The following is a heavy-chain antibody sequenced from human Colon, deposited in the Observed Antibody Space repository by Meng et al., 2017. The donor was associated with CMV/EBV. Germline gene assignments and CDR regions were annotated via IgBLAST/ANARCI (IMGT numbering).Heavy chain of an antibody. V-gene: IGHV4-59*01. D-gene: IGHD2-2*01. J-gene: IGHJ6*02. CDR2: IYYSGST. Sequence: SETLSLTCTVSGGSISSYYWSWIRQPPGKGLEWIGYIYYSGSTNYNPSLKSRVTISVDTSKNQFSLKLSSVTAADTAVYYCARVGCSSTSCYYYYYGMDVWGQGTTVTVSS. CDR3: ARVGCSSTSCYYYYYGMDV. CDR1: GGSISSYY.